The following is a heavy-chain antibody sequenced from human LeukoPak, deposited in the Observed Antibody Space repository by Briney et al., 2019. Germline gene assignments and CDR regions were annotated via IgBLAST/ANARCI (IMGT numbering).Heavy chain of an antibody. J-gene: IGHJ6*02. CDR2: ISYDGSNK. V-gene: IGHV3-30-3*01. D-gene: IGHD3-3*01. CDR1: GFTFSSYA. CDR3: ARGFLEWLLSYGMDV. Sequence: PGRSLRLSCAASGFTFSSYAMHWVRQAPSKGLEWVAVISYDGSNKYYADSVKGRFTISRDNSKNTLYLQMNSLRAEDTAVYYCARGFLEWLLSYGMDVWGQGTTVTVSS.